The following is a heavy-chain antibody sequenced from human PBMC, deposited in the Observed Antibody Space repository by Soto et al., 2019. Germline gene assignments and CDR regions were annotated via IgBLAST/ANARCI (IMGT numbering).Heavy chain of an antibody. CDR3: ASDSPPADY. V-gene: IGHV1-18*01. CDR1: GYIFASYG. CDR2: ISAYNGNT. J-gene: IGHJ4*02. Sequence: QVQLVQSGAEVKKPGASVKVSCKASGYIFASYGISWMRQAPGQGLEWMGWISAYNGNTNYAQKLQGRVTMTTDTSTRTAYMELRSLRCDDTAVYYCASDSPPADYWGQGTLVTVS.